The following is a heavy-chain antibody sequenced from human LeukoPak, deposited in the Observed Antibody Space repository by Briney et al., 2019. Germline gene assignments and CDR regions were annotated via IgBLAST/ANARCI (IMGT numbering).Heavy chain of an antibody. CDR1: GASFSGYY. CDR2: INHSGSI. D-gene: IGHD6-6*01. V-gene: IGHV4-34*01. Sequence: SETLSLTCAVYGASFSGYYWSWIRQTPGKGLEWIGEINHSGSISYNPSLKSRITISVDTCKSQFSLELRSVNAADTAVYYCAEVYSSSSRDSFDVWGQGTMVTVSS. J-gene: IGHJ3*01. CDR3: AEVYSSSSRDSFDV.